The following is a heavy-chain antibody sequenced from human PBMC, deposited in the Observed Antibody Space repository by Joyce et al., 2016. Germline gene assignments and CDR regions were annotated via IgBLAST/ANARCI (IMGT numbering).Heavy chain of an antibody. J-gene: IGHJ4*02. CDR2: INPGGSGT. V-gene: IGHV1-46*01. CDR3: ARALVPAAAFDF. CDR1: GYAFISYY. Sequence: QVQLVQSGAEVKKPGASVRVSCKASGYAFISYYVHWVRQAPGQGRDWMGIINPGGSGTNYAQKFLGRVTLNRDTSTNTVYLDLSSLRSEDTAIYYCARALVPAAAFDFWGQGTLVTVSS. D-gene: IGHD2-2*01.